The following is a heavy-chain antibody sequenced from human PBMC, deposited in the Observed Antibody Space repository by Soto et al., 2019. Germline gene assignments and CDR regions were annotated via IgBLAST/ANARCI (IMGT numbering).Heavy chain of an antibody. CDR1: GGSISSGDYY. D-gene: IGHD3-16*02. J-gene: IGHJ5*02. CDR2: IYYSGST. Sequence: SETLSLTCTVSGGSISSGDYYWSWIRQPPGKGLEWIGYIYYSGSTYYNPSLKSRVTISVDTSKNQFSLKLRSVTAADTAMYYCAREKYDYVWGSYRLFDPWGQGTLVTVSS. CDR3: AREKYDYVWGSYRLFDP. V-gene: IGHV4-30-4*01.